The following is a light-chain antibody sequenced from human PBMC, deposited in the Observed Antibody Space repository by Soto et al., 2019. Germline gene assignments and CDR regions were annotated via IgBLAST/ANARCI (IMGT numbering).Light chain of an antibody. J-gene: IGKJ1*01. CDR3: QKSNSAPRT. Sequence: DMQMTQSPSSLSASVGDRVTITCRASQGISNYLAWWQQKPGKVPKLLIYAASTLQSGVPPRFSGSGSGTDFTLTISSLQPEDVATYYCQKSNSAPRTFGQGTKVEIK. V-gene: IGKV1-27*01. CDR1: QGISNY. CDR2: AAS.